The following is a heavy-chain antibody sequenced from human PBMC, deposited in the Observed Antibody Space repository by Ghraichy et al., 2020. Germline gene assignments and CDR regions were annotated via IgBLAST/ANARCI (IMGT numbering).Heavy chain of an antibody. CDR1: GFTFSSYA. CDR3: VKDGPEGLITHSLRLGELSF. CDR2: ISSNGGST. D-gene: IGHD3-16*02. J-gene: IGHJ4*02. Sequence: GGSLRLSCSASGFTFSSYAMHWVRQAPGKGLEYVSAISSNGGSTYYADSVKGRFTISRDNSKNTLYLQMSSLRAEDTAVYYCVKDGPEGLITHSLRLGELSFWGQGTLVTVSS. V-gene: IGHV3-64D*06.